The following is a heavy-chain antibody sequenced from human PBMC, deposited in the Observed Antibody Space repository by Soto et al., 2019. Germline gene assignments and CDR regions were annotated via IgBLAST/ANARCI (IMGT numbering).Heavy chain of an antibody. D-gene: IGHD6-19*01. CDR3: ARDQGSESTHYYYYYGMDV. V-gene: IGHV1-46*01. CDR2: INPSGGST. Sequence: ASVKVSCKASGYTFTSYYMHWVRQAPGQGLEWMGIINPSGGSTSYAQKFQGRVTMTRDTSTSTVYMELSSLRSEDTAVYYCARDQGSESTHYYYYYGMDVWGQGTTVTVS. CDR1: GYTFTSYY. J-gene: IGHJ6*02.